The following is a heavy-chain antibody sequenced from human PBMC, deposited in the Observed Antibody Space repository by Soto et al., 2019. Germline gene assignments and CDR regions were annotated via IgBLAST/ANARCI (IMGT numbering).Heavy chain of an antibody. V-gene: IGHV3-9*01. CDR1: GFTFDDYA. D-gene: IGHD2-8*01. Sequence: GGSLRLSCAASGFTFDDYAMHWVRQAPGKGLEWVSGISWNSGSIGYADSVKGRFTISRDNAKNSLYLQMNSLRAEDTALYYCAKDARVKMLRVHWFDPWGQGTLVTVSS. CDR3: AKDARVKMLRVHWFDP. CDR2: ISWNSGSI. J-gene: IGHJ5*02.